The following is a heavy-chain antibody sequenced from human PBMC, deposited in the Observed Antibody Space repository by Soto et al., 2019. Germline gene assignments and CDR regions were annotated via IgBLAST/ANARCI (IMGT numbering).Heavy chain of an antibody. Sequence: GGSLRLSCAASGFTFSGSAMHWVRQASGKGLEWVGRIRSKANSYATAYAASVKGRFTISRDDSKNTAYLQMNSLKTEDTAVYYCTRHDDSEYIPPVLFDYWGQGTLVTVSS. J-gene: IGHJ4*02. CDR1: GFTFSGSA. CDR3: TRHDDSEYIPPVLFDY. CDR2: IRSKANSYAT. V-gene: IGHV3-73*01. D-gene: IGHD6-6*01.